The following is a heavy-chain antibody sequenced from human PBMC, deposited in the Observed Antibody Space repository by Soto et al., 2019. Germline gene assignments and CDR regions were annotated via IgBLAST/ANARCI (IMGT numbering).Heavy chain of an antibody. D-gene: IGHD3-10*01. J-gene: IGHJ6*02. CDR3: ARTVRGDTKNPPQTHYGMDV. Sequence: PSETLSLTCTVSGGSISSYYWNWIRQPPGKALEYIGYIYYSGSTNYNPSLKSRVTMSVDTSKNQFSLKLNSVTAADTAVYYCARTVRGDTKNPPQTHYGMDVWGQGTTVTVSS. CDR2: IYYSGST. V-gene: IGHV4-59*01. CDR1: GGSISSYY.